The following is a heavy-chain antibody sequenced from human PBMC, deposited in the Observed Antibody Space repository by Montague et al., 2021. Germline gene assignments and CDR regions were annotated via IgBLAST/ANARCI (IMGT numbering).Heavy chain of an antibody. V-gene: IGHV4-38-2*02. Sequence: SETLSLTCTVSRSLINSDYYCGWIRQPPGKGLEWMGSVSHGGRTYYNPSPKSRVTISVDTSSNHFSLKLSSVTAADTAMYYCARERDRYYYMDIWGKGTTVTVSS. CDR2: VSHGGRT. J-gene: IGHJ6*03. CDR3: ARERDRYYYMDI. CDR1: RSLINSDYY.